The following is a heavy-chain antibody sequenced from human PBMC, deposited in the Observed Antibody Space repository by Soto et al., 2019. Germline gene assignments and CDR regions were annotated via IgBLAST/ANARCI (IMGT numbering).Heavy chain of an antibody. J-gene: IGHJ4*02. V-gene: IGHV3-66*01. CDR3: ARDAPYGRGDY. CDR2: IYSGGST. Sequence: EVQLVESGGGLVQPGGSLRLSCAASGFTVSSNYTSWVRQAPGKGLEWVSVIYSGGSTYYADSVKGRFTISRDNSKNTLYLQMNSLRAEDTAVYYCARDAPYGRGDYWGQGTLVTVSS. CDR1: GFTVSSNY. D-gene: IGHD4-17*01.